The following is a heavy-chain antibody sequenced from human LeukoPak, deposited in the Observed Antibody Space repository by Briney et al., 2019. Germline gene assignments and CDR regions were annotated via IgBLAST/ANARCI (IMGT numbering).Heavy chain of an antibody. D-gene: IGHD6-19*01. Sequence: SQTLSLTCAISGDSFSSNSASWNWIRQSPSRGLEWLGRTYYRSKWYNGYAVSVKSRMTISPDTSKNQFSLHLNSVTPEDTAVYYCAREVDGTGAFDIWGQGTMVTVSS. CDR3: AREVDGTGAFDI. J-gene: IGHJ3*02. CDR2: TYYRSKWYN. CDR1: GDSFSSNSAS. V-gene: IGHV6-1*01.